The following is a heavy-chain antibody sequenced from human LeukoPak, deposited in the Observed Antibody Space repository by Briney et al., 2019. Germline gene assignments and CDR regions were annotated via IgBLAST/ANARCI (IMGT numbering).Heavy chain of an antibody. Sequence: ASVNVSCKASGYTFTSYAMHWVRQAPGQRLEWMGWINAGNGNTKYSQKFQGRVTMTRDTSTSTVYMELSSLRSEDTAVYYCARDRWGSLRFLEWLLRGYYFDYWGQGTLVTVSS. J-gene: IGHJ4*02. CDR3: ARDRWGSLRFLEWLLRGYYFDY. V-gene: IGHV1-3*01. D-gene: IGHD3-3*01. CDR2: INAGNGNT. CDR1: GYTFTSYA.